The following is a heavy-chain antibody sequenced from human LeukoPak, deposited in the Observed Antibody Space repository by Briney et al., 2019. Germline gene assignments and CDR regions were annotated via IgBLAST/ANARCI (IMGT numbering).Heavy chain of an antibody. CDR1: GFTFSSYG. CDR2: IRYDGSDT. V-gene: IGHV3-30*02. Sequence: GGSLRLSCTASGFTFSSYGMHWVRQAPGKGLDWVAFIRYDGSDTYYADSVKGRFTISRDNAKNSLYLQMNSLRAEDTAVYYCAREDYDSSGYYPDVDYWGQGTLVTVSS. CDR3: AREDYDSSGYYPDVDY. J-gene: IGHJ4*02. D-gene: IGHD3-22*01.